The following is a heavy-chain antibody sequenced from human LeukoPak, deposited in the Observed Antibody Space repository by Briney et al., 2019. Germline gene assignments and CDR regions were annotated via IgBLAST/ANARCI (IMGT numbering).Heavy chain of an antibody. Sequence: QPGGSLRLSCAASGFTFSSYAMSWVRQAPGKGLEWVSAISGSGGSTYYADSVKGRFTISRDNAKNSLYLQMNSLRAEDTAVYYCAREGYDILTGYLPFDYWGQGTLVTVSS. D-gene: IGHD3-9*01. CDR2: ISGSGGST. CDR1: GFTFSSYA. J-gene: IGHJ4*02. V-gene: IGHV3-23*01. CDR3: AREGYDILTGYLPFDY.